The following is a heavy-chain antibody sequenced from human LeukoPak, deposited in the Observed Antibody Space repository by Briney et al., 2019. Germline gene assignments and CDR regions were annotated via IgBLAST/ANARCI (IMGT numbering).Heavy chain of an antibody. D-gene: IGHD3-10*01. CDR3: ARDLWWNRYYDAFDI. Sequence: SVKVSCKASGYTFTVYYIYWVRQAPGQGLEWMGGIIPIFGTANYAQKFQGRVTITADKSTSTAYMELSSLRSEDTAVYYCARDLWWNRYYDAFDIWGQGTMVTVSS. V-gene: IGHV1-69*06. J-gene: IGHJ3*02. CDR1: GYTFTVYY. CDR2: IIPIFGTA.